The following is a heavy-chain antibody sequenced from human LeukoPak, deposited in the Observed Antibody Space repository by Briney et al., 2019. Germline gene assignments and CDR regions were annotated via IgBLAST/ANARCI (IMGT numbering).Heavy chain of an antibody. Sequence: ASVKVSCKTSGYTFTSYGVSWVRQAPGQRLEWMGWISTYNYNTNYAQKFRGRVTLTKDTSTSTVYMELRSLRFDDTAIYYCARQVDTSMALRDYWGQGTLVTVSS. D-gene: IGHD5-18*01. J-gene: IGHJ4*02. CDR2: ISTYNYNT. CDR3: ARQVDTSMALRDY. V-gene: IGHV1-18*01. CDR1: GYTFTSYG.